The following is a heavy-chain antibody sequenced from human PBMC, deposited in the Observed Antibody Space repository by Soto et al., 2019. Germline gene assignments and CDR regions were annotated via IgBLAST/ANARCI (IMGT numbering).Heavy chain of an antibody. D-gene: IGHD3-10*01. J-gene: IGHJ5*02. CDR3: ARVRYTSGSPKWFDP. CDR2: INYSGVT. CDR1: GGSISSSSYY. Sequence: PSETLSLTCTVSGGSISSSSYYWGWIRQPPGKGLEWIGSINYSGVTYYRPSLKSRVTISVDTSKNQFSLKLSSVTAADTAVYYCARVRYTSGSPKWFDPWGQGTLVTVSS. V-gene: IGHV4-39*01.